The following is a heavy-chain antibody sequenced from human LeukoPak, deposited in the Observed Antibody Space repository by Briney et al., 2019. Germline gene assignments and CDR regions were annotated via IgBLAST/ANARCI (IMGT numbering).Heavy chain of an antibody. J-gene: IGHJ4*02. V-gene: IGHV3-21*01. CDR1: GFIFRDYT. CDR3: ARPLSPGKRWHPIDS. Sequence: GGSLRLSCVASGFIFRDYTMNWVRQTPGKGLEWVSAINKGGSYMAYADSVKGRFTISRDNSRDTSYLQLNSLTTEDAALYYCARPLSPGKRWHPIDSWGQGTLVTVSS. D-gene: IGHD5-24*01. CDR2: INKGGSYM.